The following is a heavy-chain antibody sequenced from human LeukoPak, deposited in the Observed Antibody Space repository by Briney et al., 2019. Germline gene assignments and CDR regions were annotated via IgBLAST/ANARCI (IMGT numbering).Heavy chain of an antibody. J-gene: IGHJ4*02. D-gene: IGHD6-19*01. CDR3: ARDKSSGWSYFDY. CDR1: GFTFSSYW. CDR2: IKEGGSEK. V-gene: IGHV3-7*01. Sequence: GGSLRLSCAASGFTFSSYWMSWVRQAPGKGLEWVANIKEGGSEKYYVDSVKGRFTISRGNAKNSLYLQMNSLRAEDTAVYYCARDKSSGWSYFDYWGQGTLVTVSS.